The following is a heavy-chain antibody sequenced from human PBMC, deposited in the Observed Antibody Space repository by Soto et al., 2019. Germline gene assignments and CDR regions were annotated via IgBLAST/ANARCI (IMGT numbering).Heavy chain of an antibody. Sequence: PGGSLRLSCAASGFTFSKYAMTWARQAPGKGLEWVSAISYNGGGTYYVDSVKGRFTVSRDNSKNTLYLQMHSLRAEDTAVYYCAKDYGSGRHFEYWGQGTLVTVSS. CDR1: GFTFSKYA. CDR3: AKDYGSGRHFEY. CDR2: ISYNGGGT. D-gene: IGHD3-10*01. J-gene: IGHJ4*02. V-gene: IGHV3-23*01.